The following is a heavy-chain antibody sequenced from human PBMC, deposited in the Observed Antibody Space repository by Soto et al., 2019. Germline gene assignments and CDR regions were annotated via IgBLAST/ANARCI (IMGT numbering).Heavy chain of an antibody. J-gene: IGHJ5*02. Sequence: SETLSLTCTVSGGSISSGGYYWSWIRQHPGKGLEWIGYIYYSGSTYYNPSLKSRVTISVDTSKNQFSLKLSSVTAADTAVYYCARDRDYDTRFDPWGHGTLVTVSS. V-gene: IGHV4-31*03. CDR3: ARDRDYDTRFDP. CDR2: IYYSGST. D-gene: IGHD3-22*01. CDR1: GGSISSGGYY.